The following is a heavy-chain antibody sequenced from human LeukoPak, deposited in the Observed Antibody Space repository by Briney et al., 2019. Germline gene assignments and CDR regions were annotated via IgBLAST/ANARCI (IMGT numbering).Heavy chain of an antibody. D-gene: IGHD3-22*01. V-gene: IGHV3-15*01. Sequence: GGSLRLSCAASGFTFSNAWMSWVRQAPGKGLEWVGRIKSKTDGGTTDYAAPVKGRFTISRDDSKNTLYLQMNSLKTEDTAVYYCTTDRYGYYYDSSGYFDVDYWGQGTLVTVSS. J-gene: IGHJ4*02. CDR2: IKSKTDGGTT. CDR1: GFTFSNAW. CDR3: TTDRYGYYYDSSGYFDVDY.